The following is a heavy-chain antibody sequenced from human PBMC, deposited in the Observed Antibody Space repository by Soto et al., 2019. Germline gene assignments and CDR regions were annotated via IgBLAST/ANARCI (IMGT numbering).Heavy chain of an antibody. Sequence: GETLKISCTGFGYTFTTFWISWVRQMPGRGLEWMGRIDPRDSYTNYSPSFQGHVTISGDKSISTVYLQWASLKASDTAMYYCARLYCSSSTCDSWFDPWGQGTLVTVSS. CDR2: IDPRDSYT. CDR3: ARLYCSSSTCDSWFDP. D-gene: IGHD2-2*01. CDR1: GYTFTTFW. V-gene: IGHV5-10-1*01. J-gene: IGHJ5*02.